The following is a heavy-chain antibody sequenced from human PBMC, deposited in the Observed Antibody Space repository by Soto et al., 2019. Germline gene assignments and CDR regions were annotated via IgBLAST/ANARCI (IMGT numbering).Heavy chain of an antibody. CDR2: IIPIFGTA. D-gene: IGHD5-12*01. V-gene: IGHV1-69*12. CDR1: GGTFSSYT. J-gene: IGHJ2*01. Sequence: QVQLVQSGAEVKKPGSSVTVSCKASGGTFSSYTISWVRQAPGQVLEWMGGIIPIFGTANYAQKFQGRVTITADESTSTAYMELRSLRSEDTALYYCARGNHRWLQLWYFDLWGRGTLVTVSS. CDR3: ARGNHRWLQLWYFDL.